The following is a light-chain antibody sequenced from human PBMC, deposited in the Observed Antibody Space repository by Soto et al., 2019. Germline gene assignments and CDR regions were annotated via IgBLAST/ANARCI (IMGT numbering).Light chain of an antibody. CDR2: DAS. CDR1: QSVSSY. CDR3: QQRSNWPST. J-gene: IGKJ5*01. Sequence: EIVLTQSPATRSLSPGERATLSCRASQSVSSYLAWYQQKPGQAPRLLIYDASNRATGIPARFSGSVSGTDVTLTISSLEQEDGSVYYCQQRSNWPSTFGQGTRLEIK. V-gene: IGKV3-11*01.